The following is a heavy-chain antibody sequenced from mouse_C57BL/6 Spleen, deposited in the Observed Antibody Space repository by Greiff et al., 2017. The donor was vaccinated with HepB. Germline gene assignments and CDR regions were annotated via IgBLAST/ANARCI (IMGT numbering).Heavy chain of an antibody. V-gene: IGHV14-4*01. J-gene: IGHJ2*01. CDR3: TRARERY. CDR1: GFNIKDDY. CDR2: IDPENGDT. Sequence: VQLQQSGAELVRPGASVKLSCTASGFNIKDDYMHWVKQRPEQGLEWIGWIDPENGDTEYASKFQGKATITADTSSNTAYLQLSSLTSEDTAVYYCTRARERYWGQGTTLTVSS.